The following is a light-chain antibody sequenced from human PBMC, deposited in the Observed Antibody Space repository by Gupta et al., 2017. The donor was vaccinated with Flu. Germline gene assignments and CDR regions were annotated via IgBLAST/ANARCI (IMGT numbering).Light chain of an antibody. CDR2: VAS. Sequence: PSSRSASVGDRITITGRASQSISTYLNWDQQKAGKAPKLLIYVASTLESGVPSRFSGSVSGTDFTLTISSLQPEDFATYYCQQSDDNPLTFGGGTRVEIK. CDR1: QSISTY. V-gene: IGKV1-39*01. J-gene: IGKJ4*01. CDR3: QQSDDNPLT.